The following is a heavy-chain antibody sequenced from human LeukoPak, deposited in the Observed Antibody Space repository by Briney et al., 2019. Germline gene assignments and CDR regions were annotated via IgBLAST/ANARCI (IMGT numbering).Heavy chain of an antibody. CDR3: ARAVGTAVAGPYYFDY. V-gene: IGHV3-11*04. J-gene: IGHJ4*02. Sequence: GGSLRLSCAASGFTFSDYYMSWIRQAPGKGLEWVSYISSSGSTIYYADSVKGRFTISRDNAKNSLYLQMNSLRAEDTAVYYCARAVGTAVAGPYYFDYWGQGTLVTVSS. D-gene: IGHD6-19*01. CDR1: GFTFSDYY. CDR2: ISSSGSTI.